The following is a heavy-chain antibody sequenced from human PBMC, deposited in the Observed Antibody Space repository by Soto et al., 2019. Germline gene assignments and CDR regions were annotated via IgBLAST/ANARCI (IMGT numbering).Heavy chain of an antibody. CDR1: GFTFGDYA. V-gene: IGHV3-49*04. CDR3: ANPYYYDSSGYYCGDGAFDI. D-gene: IGHD3-22*01. CDR2: IRSKAYGGTT. J-gene: IGHJ3*02. Sequence: GGSLRLSCTASGFTFGDYAMSWVRQAPGKGLECVGFIRSKAYGGTTEYAASVKGRFTISRDDSKSIAYLQMNRLKTEDTAVYYCANPYYYDSSGYYCGDGAFDIWGQGTMFTVS.